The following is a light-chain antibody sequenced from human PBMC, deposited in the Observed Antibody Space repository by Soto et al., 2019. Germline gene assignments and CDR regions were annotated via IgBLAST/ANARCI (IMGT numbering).Light chain of an antibody. J-gene: IGKJ1*01. Sequence: TLLTPSPRTLFLSAGVCATLSHRASHNVDSNYLAWYQQKPGQAPRIIIFGASGRATGIPDRFSGSGSGTDFTLTISSLEPEDFAVYYCQQYGSLSWTFGQGTKVDIK. CDR1: HNVDSNY. V-gene: IGKV3-20*01. CDR3: QQYGSLSWT. CDR2: GAS.